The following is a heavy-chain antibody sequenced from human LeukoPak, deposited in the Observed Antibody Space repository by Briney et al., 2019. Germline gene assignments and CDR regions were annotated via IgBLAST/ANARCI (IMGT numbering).Heavy chain of an antibody. Sequence: GGSLRLSCAASGFTFSRYSMNWVRQAPGKGLEWVSYISSSGSTIYYADSVKGRFTISRDNAKNSLYLQMNSLRAEDTAVYYCAGEVVPAAISSYPYNWFDPWGQGTLVTVSS. D-gene: IGHD2-2*01. CDR1: GFTFSRYS. J-gene: IGHJ5*02. CDR2: ISSSGSTI. V-gene: IGHV3-48*04. CDR3: AGEVVPAAISSYPYNWFDP.